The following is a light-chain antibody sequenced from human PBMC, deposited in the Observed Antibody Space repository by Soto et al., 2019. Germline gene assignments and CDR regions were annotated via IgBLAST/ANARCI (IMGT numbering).Light chain of an antibody. CDR3: SSYTTSNTRQIV. V-gene: IGLV2-14*03. CDR1: SSDDGGYNY. J-gene: IGLJ1*01. Sequence: QSVLTQPASVSGSPRQSITISCTGTSSDDGGYNYVSWYQHHPGKAPKLMIFDVSNRPSGVSNRFSGSKPGNTASLTISGLHPEDEADYYCSSYTTSNTRQIVFGTGTKVTVL. CDR2: DVS.